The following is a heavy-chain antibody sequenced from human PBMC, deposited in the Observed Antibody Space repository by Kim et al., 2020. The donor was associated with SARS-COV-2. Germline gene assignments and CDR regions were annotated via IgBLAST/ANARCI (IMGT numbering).Heavy chain of an antibody. CDR2: ISYDGSNK. Sequence: GGSLRLSCAASGFTFSSYGMHWVRQAPGKGLEWVAVISYDGSNKYYADSVKGRFTISRDNSKNTLYLQMNSLRAEDTAVYYCAKDSFYYDFWSGYSAPLDYYYYYGMDVWGQGTTVTVSS. V-gene: IGHV3-30*18. J-gene: IGHJ6*02. CDR1: GFTFSSYG. CDR3: AKDSFYYDFWSGYSAPLDYYYYYGMDV. D-gene: IGHD3-3*01.